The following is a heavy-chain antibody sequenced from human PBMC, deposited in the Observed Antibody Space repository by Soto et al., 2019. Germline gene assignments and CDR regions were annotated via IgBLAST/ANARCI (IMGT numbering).Heavy chain of an antibody. D-gene: IGHD3-10*01. J-gene: IGHJ6*03. V-gene: IGHV3-15*01. CDR2: IKTKTDGGTT. Sequence: EVQLVDSGGDLIKPGGSLRLSCAASGFTFSNAWMSWVRQAPGKGLEWVGRIKTKTDGGTTDYAAPVKGRFTISRDDSKNTLYLQMNSLKTEDTAVYYCTTARVSGFGDLSVYCYYMDVWGKGTTVTVSS. CDR1: GFTFSNAW. CDR3: TTARVSGFGDLSVYCYYMDV.